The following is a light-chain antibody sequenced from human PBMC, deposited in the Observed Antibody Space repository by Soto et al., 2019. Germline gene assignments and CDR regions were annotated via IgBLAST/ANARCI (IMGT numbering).Light chain of an antibody. CDR1: SSDVGAYPY. Sequence: QSVLTQPPSASGSPGQSVTISCTGTSSDVGAYPYVSWYQHHPGNAPKLMIFEVTKRPSGVPDRFSGSKSGNTASLTVSGLQAEDEAYYYCSSYSISTAYLFGTGTKVTVL. CDR2: EVT. V-gene: IGLV2-8*01. CDR3: SSYSISTAYL. J-gene: IGLJ1*01.